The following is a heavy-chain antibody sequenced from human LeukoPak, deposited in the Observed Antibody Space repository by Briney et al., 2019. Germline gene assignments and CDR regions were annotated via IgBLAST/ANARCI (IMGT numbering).Heavy chain of an antibody. CDR2: TSHDGSNN. CDR3: ARCRGYYDFWSGYYDRNYYYYYGMDV. J-gene: IGHJ6*02. V-gene: IGHV3-30*03. Sequence: PGRSLRLSCAASGFTFSNYDMHWVRQAPGKGLEWVAITSHDGSNNYYVDSVKGRFIISRDNSKNALYLQMNSLRAEDTAVYYCARCRGYYDFWSGYYDRNYYYYYGMDVWGQGTTVTVSS. CDR1: GFTFSNYD. D-gene: IGHD3-3*01.